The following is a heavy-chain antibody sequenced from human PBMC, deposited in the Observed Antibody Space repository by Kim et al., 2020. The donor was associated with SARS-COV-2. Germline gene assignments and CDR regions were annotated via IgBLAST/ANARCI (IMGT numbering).Heavy chain of an antibody. J-gene: IGHJ5*02. CDR1: GYTFTGYY. CDR2: INPNSGGT. D-gene: IGHD3-22*01. V-gene: IGHV1-2*02. CDR3: ARDYFTYYYDSSGWGVAWFDP. Sequence: ASVKVSCKASGYTFTGYYMHWVRQAPGQGLEWMGWINPNSGGTNYAQKFQGRVTMTRDTSISTAYMELSRLRSDDTAVYYCARDYFTYYYDSSGWGVAWFDPWGQGTLVTVSS.